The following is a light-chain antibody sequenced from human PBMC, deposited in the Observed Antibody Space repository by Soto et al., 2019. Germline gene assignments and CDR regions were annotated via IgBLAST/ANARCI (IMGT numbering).Light chain of an antibody. Sequence: QSVLTQPASVSGSPGQSITISCTGTSSDVGGYKYVSWYQQHPGKAPKLMIYEVSNRPSGVSNRFSGSKSGNTASLTISGLQAEDEADYYCSSYTGSSTEVFGTGTKVTVL. CDR3: SSYTGSSTEV. CDR1: SSDVGGYKY. V-gene: IGLV2-14*01. J-gene: IGLJ1*01. CDR2: EVS.